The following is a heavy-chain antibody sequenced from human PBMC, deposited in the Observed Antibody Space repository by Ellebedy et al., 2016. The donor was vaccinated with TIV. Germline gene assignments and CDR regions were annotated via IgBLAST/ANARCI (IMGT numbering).Heavy chain of an antibody. Sequence: PGGSLRLSCIASGFAFNTYGMNWVRQAPGKGLEWVSGISGGGDGTYYADSVKGRFTISRDNSKNTLYLQMNSLRAEDTAVYYCAKGSVWELLLTCFDNWGQGTLVTVSS. D-gene: IGHD1-26*01. V-gene: IGHV3-23*01. CDR2: ISGGGDGT. CDR1: GFAFNTYG. CDR3: AKGSVWELLLTCFDN. J-gene: IGHJ4*02.